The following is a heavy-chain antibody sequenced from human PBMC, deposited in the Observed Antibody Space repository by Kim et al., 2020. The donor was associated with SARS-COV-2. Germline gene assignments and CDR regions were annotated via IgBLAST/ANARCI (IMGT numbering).Heavy chain of an antibody. Sequence: GGSLRLSCAASGFTFSSYGMHWVRQAPGKGLEWVAVIWYDGSNKYYADSVKGRFTISRDNSKNTLYLQMNSLRAEDTAVYYCARGQELEYYFDYWGQGTLVTVSS. CDR3: ARGQELEYYFDY. CDR1: GFTFSSYG. D-gene: IGHD1-1*01. CDR2: IWYDGSNK. J-gene: IGHJ4*02. V-gene: IGHV3-33*01.